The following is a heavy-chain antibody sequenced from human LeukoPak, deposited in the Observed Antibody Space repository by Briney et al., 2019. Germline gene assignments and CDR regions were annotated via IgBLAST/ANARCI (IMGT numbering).Heavy chain of an antibody. CDR3: TRFDDSSGLNWFDP. CDR2: TYYRSKWYN. Sequence: SQTLSLTCAISGDSVSSNSAAWNWIRQSPSRGLEWLGRTYYRSKWYNDYAASVKSRITINPDTSKNQFSLQLNSVTPEDTAVYYCTRFDDSSGLNWFDPWGQGTLVTVSS. V-gene: IGHV6-1*01. CDR1: GDSVSSNSAA. J-gene: IGHJ5*02. D-gene: IGHD3-22*01.